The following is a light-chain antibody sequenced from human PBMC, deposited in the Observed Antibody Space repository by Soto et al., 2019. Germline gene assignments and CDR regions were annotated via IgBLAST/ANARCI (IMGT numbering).Light chain of an antibody. V-gene: IGKV3-15*01. CDR1: QSVSSN. CDR2: GAS. J-gene: IGKJ1*01. CDR3: XXXXXWPPWT. Sequence: EIVLTQSPGTLSLSPGERATLSCRASQSVSSNLAWYQQKPGQAPRLLLYGASTRATGLPARFRGIGSGTAFPPPLLRLHSADFSFLXXXXXXXWPPWTFGQGTKVDIK.